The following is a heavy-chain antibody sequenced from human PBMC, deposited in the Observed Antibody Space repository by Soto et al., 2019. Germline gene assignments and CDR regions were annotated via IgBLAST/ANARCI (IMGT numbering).Heavy chain of an antibody. CDR2: IYYSGST. D-gene: IGHD2-15*01. CDR1: GGSISSYY. CDR3: ARRYGGNLDY. V-gene: IGHV4-59*08. Sequence: QVQLQESGPGLVKPSETLSLTCTVSGGSISSYYWSWIRQPPGKGLEWIGYIYYSGSTNYNPSLKSRVTLSVDTSKNEFSLKLSSVAAADTSVYDCARRYGGNLDYWGRGTLVTVSS. J-gene: IGHJ4*02.